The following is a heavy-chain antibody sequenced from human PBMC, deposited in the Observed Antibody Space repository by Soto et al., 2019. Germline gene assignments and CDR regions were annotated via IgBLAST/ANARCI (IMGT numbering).Heavy chain of an antibody. CDR2: IIPIFGTA. Sequence: SVKVSCKASGGTFSSYAISWVRQAPGQGLEWMGGIIPIFGTANYAQKFQGRVTITADESTSTAYMELSSLRSEDTAVYYCASLGGAAGLYYFDYWGQGTLVTVS. CDR3: ASLGGAAGLYYFDY. CDR1: GGTFSSYA. V-gene: IGHV1-69*13. J-gene: IGHJ4*02. D-gene: IGHD6-13*01.